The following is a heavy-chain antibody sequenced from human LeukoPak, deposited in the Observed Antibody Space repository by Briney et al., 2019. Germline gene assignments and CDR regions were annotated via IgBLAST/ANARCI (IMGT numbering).Heavy chain of an antibody. Sequence: PGGSLRLSXAASGFTFSSYSMSWVRQAPGKGLEWVSYISSSSSTIYYADSVKGRFTISRDNAKNSLYLQMNSLRAEDTAVYYCARDRTLIRWGQGTLVTVSS. CDR3: ARDRTLIR. D-gene: IGHD3-22*01. CDR2: ISSSSSTI. V-gene: IGHV3-48*01. J-gene: IGHJ4*02. CDR1: GFTFSSYS.